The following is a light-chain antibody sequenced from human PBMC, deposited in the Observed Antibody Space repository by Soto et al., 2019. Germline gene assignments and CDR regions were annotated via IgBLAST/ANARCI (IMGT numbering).Light chain of an antibody. CDR3: QQYNKWPPLT. V-gene: IGKV3-15*01. Sequence: EIVMTQSPATLSVSPGERATLSCRAGEGVSSGLAWYQQKPGQAPRLLIYDASTRATGIPARFSGSGSGTEFTLTISSLQSEDFAVYYCQQYNKWPPLTFGGGTKVDIK. CDR1: EGVSSG. CDR2: DAS. J-gene: IGKJ4*01.